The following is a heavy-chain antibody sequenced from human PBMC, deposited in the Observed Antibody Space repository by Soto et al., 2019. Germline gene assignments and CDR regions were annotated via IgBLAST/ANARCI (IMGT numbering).Heavy chain of an antibody. CDR3: GIRPPTTVTTAYYGMDV. CDR2: IYYIGST. V-gene: IGHV4-39*02. CDR1: GGSISSTKYY. Sequence: SETLSLTCTGSGGSISSTKYYWGWIRQPPGKGLEWIGSIYYIGSTYYNPSLKSRLTMSIDTSKNHFSLKLSSVTAADTAVYYCGIRPPTTVTTAYYGMDVSGQRATLAVCS. D-gene: IGHD4-17*01. J-gene: IGHJ6*02.